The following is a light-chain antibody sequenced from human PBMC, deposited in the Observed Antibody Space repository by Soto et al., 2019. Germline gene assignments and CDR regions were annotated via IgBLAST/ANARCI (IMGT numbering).Light chain of an antibody. V-gene: IGKV3-11*01. CDR2: DAS. Sequence: EIVLTQSPATLSLSPGERATLSCRASQSVGVFLDWYQQKPGQAPRLLIHDASNRATGIPARFSGSASGTDFTLTISSLEPEDFAVYHCQQRSNWPLWTFGQGTKVEIK. CDR1: QSVGVF. J-gene: IGKJ1*01. CDR3: QQRSNWPLWT.